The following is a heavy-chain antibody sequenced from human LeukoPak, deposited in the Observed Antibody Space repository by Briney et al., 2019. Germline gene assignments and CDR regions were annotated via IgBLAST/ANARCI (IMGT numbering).Heavy chain of an antibody. Sequence: GGSLRLSCAASGFTFDDYAMHWVRQAPGKGLEWVSGISWNSGSIGYADSVKGRFTISRDNAKNSLYLQMNSLRAEDTALYYRANSYYYDSSGYYSHWGQGTLVTVSS. CDR1: GFTFDDYA. CDR2: ISWNSGSI. J-gene: IGHJ4*02. D-gene: IGHD3-22*01. CDR3: ANSYYYDSSGYYSH. V-gene: IGHV3-9*01.